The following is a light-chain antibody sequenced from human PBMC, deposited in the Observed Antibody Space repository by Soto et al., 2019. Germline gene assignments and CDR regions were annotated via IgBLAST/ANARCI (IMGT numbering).Light chain of an antibody. CDR3: QQSYRIPPT. J-gene: IGKJ2*01. CDR2: GAS. CDR1: QPFSVH. Sequence: DIQMTQSPSSLSASVGDTVTISCRANQPFSVHINWYQQKPGKAPKLMIYGASFLQSGVPSRFSGSGSGADFTLTISSLQPDDSSTYFCQQSYRIPPTFGQGTKVEI. V-gene: IGKV1-39*01.